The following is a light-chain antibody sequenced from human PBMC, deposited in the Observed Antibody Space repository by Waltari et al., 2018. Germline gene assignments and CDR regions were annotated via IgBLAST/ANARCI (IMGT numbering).Light chain of an antibody. V-gene: IGLV2-14*03. CDR2: DVT. CDR1: SSAVGGYNF. J-gene: IGLJ1*01. Sequence: QSALTPPASVSGSPGQSITISCTGTSSAVGGYNFVSWYQQHPGKVPKLIIYDVTNRPSGVSNRFSGSKSGNTASLTISGLQAEDEADYYCSSYTTSSTYVFGTGTKVTVL. CDR3: SSYTTSSTYV.